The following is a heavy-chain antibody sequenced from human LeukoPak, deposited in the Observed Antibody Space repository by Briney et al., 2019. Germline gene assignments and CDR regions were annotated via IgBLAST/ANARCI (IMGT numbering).Heavy chain of an antibody. V-gene: IGHV4-39*07. Sequence: SETLSLTCTVSGGSIRSSYYYWGWIRQPPGKGLEWIGSIYDSGSTYYNPSLKSRVTISVDTSKNQFSLKLSSVTAADTAVYYCARGREYYDFWSGYHPTSPYYFDYWGQGTLVTVSS. CDR2: IYDSGST. D-gene: IGHD3-3*01. CDR3: ARGREYYDFWSGYHPTSPYYFDY. J-gene: IGHJ4*02. CDR1: GGSIRSSYYY.